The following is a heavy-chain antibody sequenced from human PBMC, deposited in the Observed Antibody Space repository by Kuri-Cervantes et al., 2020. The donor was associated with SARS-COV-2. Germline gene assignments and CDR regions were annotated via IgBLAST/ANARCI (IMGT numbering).Heavy chain of an antibody. J-gene: IGHJ4*01. D-gene: IGHD1-1*01. Sequence: GESLKISCAASGFTFSSYAMHWVRQAPGKGLEWVAVISYDGSNKYYADSVKGRFTISRDNSKNMLYLQMNSLRAEDTAVYYCVRDGDHWNFDYWGHGNLV. CDR3: VRDGDHWNFDY. V-gene: IGHV3-30-3*01. CDR2: ISYDGSNK. CDR1: GFTFSSYA.